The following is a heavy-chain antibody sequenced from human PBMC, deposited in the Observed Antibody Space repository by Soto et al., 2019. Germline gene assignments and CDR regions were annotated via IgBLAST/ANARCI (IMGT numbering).Heavy chain of an antibody. CDR3: VKARYIDY. V-gene: IGHV3-64D*06. Sequence: GGSLGLSCSVFGFTFMDYSMHWVRQAPGKGLQYVSSVSSSGGVTYYADSVKGRFTISRDNSKNTLYLQMSSLRVEDTAVYYCVKARYIDYWGQGTMVTGSS. J-gene: IGHJ4*02. CDR1: GFTFMDYS. CDR2: VSSSGGVT.